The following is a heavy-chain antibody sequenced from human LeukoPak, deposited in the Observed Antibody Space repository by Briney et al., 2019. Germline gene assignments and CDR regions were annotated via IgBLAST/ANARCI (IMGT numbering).Heavy chain of an antibody. D-gene: IGHD3-9*01. CDR1: GFTFSSYW. Sequence: GGSLTLSCVASGFTFSSYWMSWVRQAPGKGLEWVANIKQDGSENYFVDAVKGRFTISRDNGRNSLYLQLSSLGVEDTAVYYCARRRYGEAFDIWGQGTMVTVSS. CDR3: ARRRYGEAFDI. J-gene: IGHJ3*02. V-gene: IGHV3-7*01. CDR2: IKQDGSEN.